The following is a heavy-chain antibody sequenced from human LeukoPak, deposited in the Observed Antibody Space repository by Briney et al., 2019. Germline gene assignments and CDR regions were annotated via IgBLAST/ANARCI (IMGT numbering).Heavy chain of an antibody. V-gene: IGHV4-59*08. J-gene: IGHJ6*02. CDR2: IYYSGST. Sequence: SETLSLTCTVSGGSISSYYWSWIRQPPGRGLEWIGYIYYSGSTNYNPSLKSRVTISVDTSKNQFSLKLSSVTAADTAVYYCARHGVRRSPSYYYYYGMDVWAQGTTVTVS. D-gene: IGHD4-23*01. CDR1: GGSISSYY. CDR3: ARHGVRRSPSYYYYYGMDV.